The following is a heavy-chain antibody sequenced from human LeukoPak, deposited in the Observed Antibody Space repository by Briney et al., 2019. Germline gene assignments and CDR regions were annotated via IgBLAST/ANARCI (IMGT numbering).Heavy chain of an antibody. CDR3: ASFGITGTPTDY. D-gene: IGHD1-7*01. CDR1: GYTFTSYG. CDR2: ISAYNGNT. J-gene: IGHJ4*02. Sequence: SVKVSCKASGYTFTSYGISWVRQAPGQGLEWMGWISAYNGNTNYAQKLQGRVTMTTDTSTSTAYMELRSLRSDNTAVYYCASFGITGTPTDYWGQGTLVTVSS. V-gene: IGHV1-18*01.